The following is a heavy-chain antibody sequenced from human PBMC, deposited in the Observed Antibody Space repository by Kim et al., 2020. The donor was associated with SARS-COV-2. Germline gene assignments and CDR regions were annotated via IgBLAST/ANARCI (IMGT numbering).Heavy chain of an antibody. CDR3: AKDGPEEQPYWVYFDY. CDR2: ITWDGDTT. CDR1: GFTFDDYA. Sequence: GGSLRLSCTASGFTFDDYAMHWVRQPPGKGLEWVSLITWDGDTTYYADSVKGRFTISRDNSKNSLYLQMTGLRPEDTAFYYCAKDGPEEQPYWVYFDYWGQGTLVTASS. D-gene: IGHD6-13*01. V-gene: IGHV3-43D*03. J-gene: IGHJ4*02.